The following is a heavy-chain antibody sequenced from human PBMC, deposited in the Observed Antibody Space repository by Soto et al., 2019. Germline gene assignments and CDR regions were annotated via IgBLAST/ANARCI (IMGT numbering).Heavy chain of an antibody. CDR3: AREYSSSCHDY. D-gene: IGHD6-13*01. CDR1: GYTFTSYG. J-gene: IGHJ4*02. Sequence: QVQLVQSGAEVKKPWASVKVSCKASGYTFTSYGISWVRQAPGQGGEVMGWISDYNGNTSYAQKLQGRVTMTTDTSTSTAYMYLRSLRSDDTALYCCAREYSSSCHDYWGQGTLVTVSS. CDR2: ISDYNGNT. V-gene: IGHV1-18*01.